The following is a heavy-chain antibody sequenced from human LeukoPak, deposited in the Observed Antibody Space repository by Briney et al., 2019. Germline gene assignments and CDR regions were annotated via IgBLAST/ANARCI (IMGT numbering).Heavy chain of an antibody. V-gene: IGHV1-2*02. Sequence: RVASVKVSCKASGYTFTDYYMHWVRQAPGQGLEWMGWINPNSGGTNFAQRFQDRVTMTRDMSISTAYMELSRLRSDDTAIYYCTRGYYDSSDFEYFHHWGQGTLVTVSS. CDR1: GYTFTDYY. D-gene: IGHD3-22*01. J-gene: IGHJ1*01. CDR3: TRGYYDSSDFEYFHH. CDR2: INPNSGGT.